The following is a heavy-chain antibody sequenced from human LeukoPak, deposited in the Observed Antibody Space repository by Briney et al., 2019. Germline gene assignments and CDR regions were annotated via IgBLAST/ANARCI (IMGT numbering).Heavy chain of an antibody. V-gene: IGHV3-30-3*01. Sequence: PGGSLRLSCAASGFTFSSHAMHWVRQAPGKGLEWVALISYDGNNKYYADSVKGRFTISRDNSKNTLYLQMNSLRAEDTAVYYCARHFLAAARSKGPLDYWGQGTLVTVSS. CDR3: ARHFLAAARSKGPLDY. CDR1: GFTFSSHA. CDR2: ISYDGNNK. J-gene: IGHJ4*02. D-gene: IGHD6-13*01.